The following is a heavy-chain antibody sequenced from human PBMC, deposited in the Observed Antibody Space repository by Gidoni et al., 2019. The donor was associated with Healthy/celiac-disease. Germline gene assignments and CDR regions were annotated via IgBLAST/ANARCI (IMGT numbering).Heavy chain of an antibody. D-gene: IGHD6-19*01. CDR2: IFSNDEK. Sequence: QVTLKESGPVLVKPTATLTLTCTVSGFSLSNARMGVSWIRQPPGKALEWLAHIFSNDEKSYSTSLKSRLTISKDTSKSQVVLTMTNMDPVDTATYYCARILNDRVAVAGTLAGFDYWGQGTLVTVSS. J-gene: IGHJ4*02. CDR1: GFSLSNARMG. CDR3: ARILNDRVAVAGTLAGFDY. V-gene: IGHV2-26*01.